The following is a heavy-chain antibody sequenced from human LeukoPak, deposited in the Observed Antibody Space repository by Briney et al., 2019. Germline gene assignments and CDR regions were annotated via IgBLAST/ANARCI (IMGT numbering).Heavy chain of an antibody. Sequence: GGSLRLSCAASGFTFSSYGMHWVRQAPGKGLEWVAFIRYDGSNKYYADSVKGRFTISRDNSKNTLYLQMNSLRAEDTAVYYCAKDRGGSYSNYFDYWGQGTLVTVSS. J-gene: IGHJ4*02. D-gene: IGHD1-26*01. CDR3: AKDRGGSYSNYFDY. CDR2: IRYDGSNK. V-gene: IGHV3-30*02. CDR1: GFTFSSYG.